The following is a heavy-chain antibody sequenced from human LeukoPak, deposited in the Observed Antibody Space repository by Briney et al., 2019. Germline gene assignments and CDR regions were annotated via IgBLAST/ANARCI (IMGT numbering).Heavy chain of an antibody. CDR2: IIPIFGTA. CDR1: GGTFSSYA. V-gene: IGHV1-69*05. CDR3: ARANYYYDSSGYYYFDY. Sequence: SVKVSCKASGGTFSSYAISWVRQAPGQGLEWMGGIIPIFGTANYAQKFQGRVTITTDESTGTAYMELSSLRSEDMAVYYCARANYYYDSSGYYYFDYWGQGTLVTVSS. D-gene: IGHD3-22*01. J-gene: IGHJ4*02.